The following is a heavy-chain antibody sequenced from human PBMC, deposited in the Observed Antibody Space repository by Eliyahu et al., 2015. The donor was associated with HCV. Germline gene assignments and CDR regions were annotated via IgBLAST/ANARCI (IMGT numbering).Heavy chain of an antibody. Sequence: QVQLQQWGAGLLKPSETLSLTCAXYGGSFXGYYWSWXRQPPGKGLEWXGEINHRGSTNYNPSLKSRVTISVDTSKNQFSLKLSSVTAADTAVYYCARGRYGGSYVYWGQGTLVTVSS. CDR3: ARGRYGGSYVY. CDR1: GGSFXGYY. J-gene: IGHJ4*02. D-gene: IGHD1-26*01. V-gene: IGHV4-34*01. CDR2: INHRGST.